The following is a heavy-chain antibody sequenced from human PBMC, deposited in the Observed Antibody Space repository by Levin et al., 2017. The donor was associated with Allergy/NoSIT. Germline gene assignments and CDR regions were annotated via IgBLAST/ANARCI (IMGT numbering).Heavy chain of an antibody. J-gene: IGHJ6*03. CDR2: IYTSGST. V-gene: IGHV4-61*02. CDR1: GGSIRSGSYY. CDR3: ARSPMVRGVGTYYYYMDV. D-gene: IGHD3-10*01. Sequence: SETLSLTCTVSGGSIRSGSYYCSWIRQPAGKGLEWIGRIYTSGSTNYNPSLKSRVTISVDTSTNQFSLKLSSVTAADTAVYYCARSPMVRGVGTYYYYMDVWGKGTTVTVSS.